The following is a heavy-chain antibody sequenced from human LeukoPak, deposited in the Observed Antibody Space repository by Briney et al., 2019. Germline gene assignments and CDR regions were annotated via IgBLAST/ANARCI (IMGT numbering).Heavy chain of an antibody. D-gene: IGHD5-18*01. CDR1: GFTFSSYS. CDR2: ISSSSSYI. Sequence: GGSLRLSCAASGFTFSSYSMNWVRQAPGKGLEWVSSISSSSSYIYYADSVKGRFTISRDNAKNSLYLQMNSLRAEDTAVYYCARDKDNPIQLWHPFDYWGQGTLVTVSS. V-gene: IGHV3-21*01. CDR3: ARDKDNPIQLWHPFDY. J-gene: IGHJ4*02.